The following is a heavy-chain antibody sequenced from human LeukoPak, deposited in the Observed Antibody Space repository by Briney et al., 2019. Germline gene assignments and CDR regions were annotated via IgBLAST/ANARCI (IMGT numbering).Heavy chain of an antibody. D-gene: IGHD3-22*01. J-gene: IGHJ4*02. CDR3: AEDLYYYDSSGFDY. CDR2: ISSSGSTT. V-gene: IGHV3-11*01. CDR1: GFTFSDYY. Sequence: LRLSCAASGFTFSDYYMSWMRQPPRKGLEWVSYISSSGSTTYYADSVKGRVTISRDNAKNSLYLKMNSLRAEDTAVYYCAEDLYYYDSSGFDYWGQGTLVTVCS.